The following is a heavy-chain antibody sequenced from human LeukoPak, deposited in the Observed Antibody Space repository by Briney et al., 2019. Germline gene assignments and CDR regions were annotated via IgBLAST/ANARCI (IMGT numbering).Heavy chain of an antibody. D-gene: IGHD2-2*03. J-gene: IGHJ4*02. CDR2: IYYSGST. CDR1: GGSISNYY. V-gene: IGHV4-59*08. CDR3: ARHSRLDKSSLSWADY. Sequence: SETLSLTCTVSGGSISNYYWSWIRQPPGKGLEWIGYIYYSGSTNYNPSFKSRITISVDTSKNQFSLRLSSVTAADTAVYYCARHSRLDKSSLSWADYWGQGTLVTVSS.